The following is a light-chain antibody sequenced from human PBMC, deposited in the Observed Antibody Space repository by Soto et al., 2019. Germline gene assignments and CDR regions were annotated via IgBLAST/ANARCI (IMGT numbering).Light chain of an antibody. CDR2: DVH. CDR3: SSYGGNNNVV. J-gene: IGLJ2*01. CDR1: SSDVGGYNY. Sequence: QSALTQPPSASGSPGQSVTIFCTGASSDVGGYNYVSWYQQYPGKAPKLMIYDVHKRPSGVPDRFSGSKSGNTASLTVSGLKAEDEADYYCSSYGGNNNVVFGGGTQLTVL. V-gene: IGLV2-8*01.